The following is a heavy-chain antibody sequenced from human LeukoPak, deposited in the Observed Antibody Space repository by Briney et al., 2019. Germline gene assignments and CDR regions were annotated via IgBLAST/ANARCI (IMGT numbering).Heavy chain of an antibody. CDR1: GYTFTNYG. V-gene: IGHV1-18*01. Sequence: GASVKVSCKASGYTFTNYGISRVRQAPGQGLEWMGWIRANNGNTDYAQKLQGRVTMTTDTSTSTAYMELRSLTSDDTAVYYCARGSSTVYGYMDVWGKGTTVTVSS. CDR2: IRANNGNT. CDR3: ARGSSTVYGYMDV. D-gene: IGHD2/OR15-2a*01. J-gene: IGHJ6*04.